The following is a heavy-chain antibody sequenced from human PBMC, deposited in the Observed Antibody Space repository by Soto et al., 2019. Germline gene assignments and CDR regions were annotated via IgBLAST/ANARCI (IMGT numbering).Heavy chain of an antibody. D-gene: IGHD5-18*01. Sequence: ASVKVSCKASGGTFSSYAISWVRQAPGQGLEWMGGIIPIFGTANYAQKFQGRVTITADESTSTAYMELSSLRSEDTAVYYCARGYSYGYYYYGMDVWGQGTTVTVSS. CDR3: ARGYSYGYYYYGMDV. V-gene: IGHV1-69*13. CDR1: GGTFSSYA. J-gene: IGHJ6*02. CDR2: IIPIFGTA.